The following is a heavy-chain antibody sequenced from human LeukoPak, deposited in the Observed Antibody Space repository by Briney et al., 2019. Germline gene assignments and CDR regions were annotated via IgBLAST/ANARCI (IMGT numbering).Heavy chain of an antibody. Sequence: GGSLRLSCAASGFTFSSYGMHWVRQAPGKGLEWVAVIWYDGSNKYYADSVKGRFTISRDNSKNTLYLQMNSLRAEDTAVYYCARAPRLSEPGYFDLWGRGTLVTVSS. D-gene: IGHD1-14*01. CDR3: ARAPRLSEPGYFDL. CDR2: IWYDGSNK. CDR1: GFTFSSYG. V-gene: IGHV3-33*01. J-gene: IGHJ2*01.